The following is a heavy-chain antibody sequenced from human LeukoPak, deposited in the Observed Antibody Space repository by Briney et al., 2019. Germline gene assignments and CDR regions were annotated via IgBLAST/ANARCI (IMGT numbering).Heavy chain of an antibody. CDR3: ARVGRDKIQLWSQFDY. CDR1: GFTFSSYW. D-gene: IGHD5-18*01. J-gene: IGHJ4*02. Sequence: GGSLRLSCAASGFTFSSYWMSWVRQAPGKGLEWVANIKQDGSEKYYVDSVKGRFTISGDNAKNSLYLQMNSLRAEDTAVYYCARVGRDKIQLWSQFDYWGQGTLVTVSS. CDR2: IKQDGSEK. V-gene: IGHV3-7*01.